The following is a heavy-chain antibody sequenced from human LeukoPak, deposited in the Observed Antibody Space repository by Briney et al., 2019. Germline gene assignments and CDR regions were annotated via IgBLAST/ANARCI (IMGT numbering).Heavy chain of an antibody. CDR2: INPSGGTT. D-gene: IGHD5-18*01. CDR1: GYTFTSYY. CDR3: ARRGGIQLWFGFDY. J-gene: IGHJ4*02. Sequence: ASVKVSCKASGYTFTSYYMHWVRQAPGQGLEWMGIINPSGGTTTYAQKFQGRLTMTRDRSTSTVYMELSSLRSEDTAVYYCARRGGIQLWFGFDYWGQGTLVTVSS. V-gene: IGHV1-46*01.